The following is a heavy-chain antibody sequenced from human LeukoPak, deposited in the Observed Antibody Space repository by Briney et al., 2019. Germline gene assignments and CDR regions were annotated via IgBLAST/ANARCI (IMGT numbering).Heavy chain of an antibody. J-gene: IGHJ4*02. CDR1: GFTFSSYA. D-gene: IGHD4-17*01. Sequence: GGSLRLSCAASGFTFSSYAMSWVRQAPGKGLEWVPAISGSGGSTCYADSVKGRFTISRDNSKNTLYLQMNCLRAEDTAVYYCAKSSEDDYGDYFDYWGQGTLVTVSS. CDR2: ISGSGGST. CDR3: AKSSEDDYGDYFDY. V-gene: IGHV3-23*01.